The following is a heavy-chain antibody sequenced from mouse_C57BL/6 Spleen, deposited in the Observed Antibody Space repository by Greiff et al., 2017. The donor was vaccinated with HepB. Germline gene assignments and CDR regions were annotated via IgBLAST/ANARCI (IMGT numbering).Heavy chain of an antibody. V-gene: IGHV1-81*01. Sequence: LVESGAELARPGASVKLSCKASGYTFTSYGISWVKQRTGQGLEWIGEIYPRSGNTYYNEKFKGKATLTADKSSSTAYMELRSLTSEDSAVYFCARTGSTMVTTRAYWGQGTTLTVSS. CDR2: IYPRSGNT. D-gene: IGHD2-2*01. J-gene: IGHJ2*01. CDR3: ARTGSTMVTTRAY. CDR1: GYTFTSYG.